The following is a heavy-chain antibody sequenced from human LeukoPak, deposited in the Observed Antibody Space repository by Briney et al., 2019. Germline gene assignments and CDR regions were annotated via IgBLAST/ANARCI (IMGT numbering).Heavy chain of an antibody. Sequence: SETLSLTCTVSGGSISSYYWSWLRQPPGKGLEWIGYIYYSGSTNYNPSLKSRVTISVDTSKNQFSLNLSSVTAADTAVYYCAREGPSGIDYWGQGTLVTVSS. CDR3: AREGPSGIDY. CDR2: IYYSGST. V-gene: IGHV4-59*01. J-gene: IGHJ4*02. D-gene: IGHD1-26*01. CDR1: GGSISSYY.